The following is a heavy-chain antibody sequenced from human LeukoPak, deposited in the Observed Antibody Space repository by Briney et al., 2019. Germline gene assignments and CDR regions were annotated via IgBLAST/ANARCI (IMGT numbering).Heavy chain of an antibody. CDR1: GGSISSSSYY. V-gene: IGHV4-39*01. CDR3: ARKVWYYYDYSGRTLDY. Sequence: PSETLSLTCTVSGGSISSSSYYWGWIRQPPGKGLEWIGSISYSGSTYYNPSLKSRVTISVDTSKNQFSLKLSSVTAADTAVYYCARKVWYYYDYSGRTLDYWGQGTLVTVSS. D-gene: IGHD3-22*01. CDR2: ISYSGST. J-gene: IGHJ4*02.